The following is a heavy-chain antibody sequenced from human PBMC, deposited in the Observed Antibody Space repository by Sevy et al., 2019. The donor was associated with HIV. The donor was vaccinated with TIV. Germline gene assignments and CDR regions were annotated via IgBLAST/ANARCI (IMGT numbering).Heavy chain of an antibody. D-gene: IGHD3-10*01. CDR2: ISYGGTNK. CDR1: GFTFSSYG. J-gene: IGHJ4*02. V-gene: IGHV3-30*18. CDR3: AKDNSPYFQRGVDY. Sequence: GGSLRLSCAASGFTFSSYGMHWVRQAPGERLEWVAVISYGGTNKYYADSVKGRFTISRDNSKNTLYLQVNSLRAEDTDVYYCAKDNSPYFQRGVDYWGQGTLVTVSS.